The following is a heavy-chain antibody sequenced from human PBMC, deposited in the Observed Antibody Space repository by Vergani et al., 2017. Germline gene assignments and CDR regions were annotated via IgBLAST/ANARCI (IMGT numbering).Heavy chain of an antibody. CDR3: ARDALYSSSWPYYYYGMDV. D-gene: IGHD6-13*01. Sequence: EVQLLQSGGGVIQPGGSVRLSCAASGFTFSACPMTWVRQAPGKGLEWVANIRQDGSEKYYVDSLKGRLTISRDNAKNSLYLQMNSLRAEDTAVYYCARDALYSSSWPYYYYGMDVWGQGTTVTVSS. J-gene: IGHJ6*02. CDR1: GFTFSACP. V-gene: IGHV3-7*01. CDR2: IRQDGSEK.